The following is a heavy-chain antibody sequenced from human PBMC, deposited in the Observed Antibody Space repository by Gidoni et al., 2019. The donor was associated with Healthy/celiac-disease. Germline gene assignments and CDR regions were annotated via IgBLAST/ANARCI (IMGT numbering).Heavy chain of an antibody. J-gene: IGHJ5*02. CDR3: ARGYCSSTSCYGWFDP. CDR2: ISSSSSYI. Sequence: EVQLVESGGGLVKPGGSLRLSCAASGFPFSSYSMNWVRQAPGKGLEWVSSISSSSSYIYYADAVKGRFTISRDNAKNSLYLQMNSLRAEDTAVYYCARGYCSSTSCYGWFDPWGQGTLVTVSS. CDR1: GFPFSSYS. V-gene: IGHV3-21*01. D-gene: IGHD2-2*01.